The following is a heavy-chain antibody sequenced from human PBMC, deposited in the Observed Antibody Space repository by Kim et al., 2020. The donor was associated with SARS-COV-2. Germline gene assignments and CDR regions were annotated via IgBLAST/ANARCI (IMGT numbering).Heavy chain of an antibody. V-gene: IGHV7-4-1*02. Sequence: ASVKVSCKASGYTFTSYAMNWVRQAPGQGLEWMGWINTNTGNPTYAQGFTGRFVLSLDTSVSTAYLQISSLKAEDTAVYYCAGGYYDFWSGYYTLGYWGQGTLVTVSS. J-gene: IGHJ4*02. D-gene: IGHD3-3*01. CDR1: GYTFTSYA. CDR3: AGGYYDFWSGYYTLGY. CDR2: INTNTGNP.